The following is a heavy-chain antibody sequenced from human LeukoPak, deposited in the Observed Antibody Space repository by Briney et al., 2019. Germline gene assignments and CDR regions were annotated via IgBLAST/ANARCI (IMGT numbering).Heavy chain of an antibody. V-gene: IGHV4-31*03. CDR3: TRDGPRSSGYPDT. Sequence: SETLSLTCTVSGVSISSGGHFWSWIRQHPGKGLEWIGYIYYSGSTYYNPSLKSRVNISVDTSKNQFSLRLNSVTAADTAVYYCTRDGPRSSGYPDTWGQGTRVTVSS. J-gene: IGHJ5*02. CDR1: GVSISSGGHF. CDR2: IYYSGST. D-gene: IGHD3-22*01.